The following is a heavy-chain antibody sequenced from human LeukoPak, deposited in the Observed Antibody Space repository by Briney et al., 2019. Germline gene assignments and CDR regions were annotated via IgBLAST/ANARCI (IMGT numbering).Heavy chain of an antibody. D-gene: IGHD4-17*01. CDR2: IYYSGST. CDR1: GGSISSSSYY. Sequence: SETLSLTCTVSGGSISSSSYYWGWIRQPPGKGLEWIGSIYYSGSTYYNPSLKSRVTISVDTSKNQFSLKLSSVTAADTAVYYCANPPTVTKTRFDSWGQGTLVTVSS. V-gene: IGHV4-39*01. J-gene: IGHJ5*01. CDR3: ANPPTVTKTRFDS.